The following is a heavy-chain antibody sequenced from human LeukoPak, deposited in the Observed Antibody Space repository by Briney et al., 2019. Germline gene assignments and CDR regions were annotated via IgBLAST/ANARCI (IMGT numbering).Heavy chain of an antibody. V-gene: IGHV3-9*03. Sequence: PGGSLRLSCAASGFTFDNFAMHWVRQAPGKGLEWVSGISWSSDTIVYADSVKGRFTISRDNTKTSLYLQMNSLRPEDMALYYCVKARGSSVGWNYFDIWGQGTMVTVSS. J-gene: IGHJ3*02. D-gene: IGHD6-6*01. CDR1: GFTFDNFA. CDR3: VKARGSSVGWNYFDI. CDR2: ISWSSDTI.